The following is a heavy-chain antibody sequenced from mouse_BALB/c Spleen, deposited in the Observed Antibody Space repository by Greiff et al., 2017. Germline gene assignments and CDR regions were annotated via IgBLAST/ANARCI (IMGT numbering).Heavy chain of an antibody. V-gene: IGHV5-6*01. J-gene: IGHJ3*01. CDR2: ISSGGSYT. D-gene: IGHD2-14*01. CDR3: ARWDRYGSWFAY. Sequence: EVNVVESGGDLVKPGGSLKLSCAASGFTFSSYGMSWVRQTPDKRLEWVATISSGGSYTYYPDSVKGRFTISRDNAKNTLYLQMSSLKSEDTAMYYCARWDRYGSWFAYWGQGTLVTVSA. CDR1: GFTFSSYG.